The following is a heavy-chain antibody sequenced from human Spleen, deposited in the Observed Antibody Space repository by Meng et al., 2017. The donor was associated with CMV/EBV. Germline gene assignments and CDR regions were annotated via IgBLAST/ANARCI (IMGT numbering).Heavy chain of an antibody. CDR3: ARDMIVSGAFDY. J-gene: IGHJ4*02. Sequence: QRAAPGPVHGSPPGTRAPSWPVSGGSNGSSMYDWGWSRQPPGKGLEWIGSIYYSGSTYYNPSLKSRVTISVDTSKNQFSLKLSSVTAADTAVYYCARDMIVSGAFDYWGQGTLVTVSS. D-gene: IGHD3-22*01. CDR1: GGSNGSSMYD. V-gene: IGHV4-39*07. CDR2: IYYSGST.